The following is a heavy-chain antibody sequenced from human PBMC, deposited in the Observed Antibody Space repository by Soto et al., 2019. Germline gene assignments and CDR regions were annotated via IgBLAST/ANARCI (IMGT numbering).Heavy chain of an antibody. Sequence: LRLSCAASGFTFSSYWMHWVRRAPGRGLVWVSHINSDGSTTSYADSVEGRFTISRDNVKNTRYLQMNSLRAGDTSLYYCARGPTEYCSGGSCYRDGAFDIWGQGTMVTVSS. CDR3: ARGPTEYCSGGSCYRDGAFDI. CDR1: GFTFSSYW. CDR2: INSDGSTT. J-gene: IGHJ3*02. D-gene: IGHD2-15*01. V-gene: IGHV3-74*01.